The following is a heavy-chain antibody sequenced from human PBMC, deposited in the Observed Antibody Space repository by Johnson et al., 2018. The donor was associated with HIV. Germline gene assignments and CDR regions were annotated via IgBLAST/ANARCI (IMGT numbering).Heavy chain of an antibody. D-gene: IGHD3-3*01. Sequence: MPLVESGGGLVQPRRSLRLSCIGSGFVFGDYAMNWVRQAPGKGLEWVGFIRSKAFGGTTEYAASVKGRFTISRDDSKRIAYLQMNSLKTEDTAIYFCTRGGITIFGVVDAFDIWGQGIMVTVSS. J-gene: IGHJ3*02. CDR1: GFVFGDYA. CDR3: TRGGITIFGVVDAFDI. V-gene: IGHV3-49*04. CDR2: IRSKAFGGTT.